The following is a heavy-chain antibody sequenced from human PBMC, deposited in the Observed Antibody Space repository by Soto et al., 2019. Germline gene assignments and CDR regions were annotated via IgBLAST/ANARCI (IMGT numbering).Heavy chain of an antibody. J-gene: IGHJ4*02. D-gene: IGHD5-12*01. CDR3: AKDTTINYFDY. V-gene: IGHV3-23*01. CDR2: VSGSGRNT. Sequence: EVQLLESGGGLVQPGESLRLSCAASGFTFNSYPMGWVRQAPGRGLEWVSTVSGSGRNTYYLDSVKGRFTISRDNSKNTLYLHINSLRPEDTAVYYCAKDTTINYFDYWGQGTLVTVSS. CDR1: GFTFNSYP.